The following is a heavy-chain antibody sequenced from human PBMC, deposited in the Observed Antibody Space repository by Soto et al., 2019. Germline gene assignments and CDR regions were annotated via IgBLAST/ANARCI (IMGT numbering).Heavy chain of an antibody. D-gene: IGHD4-17*01. CDR1: GVSISSGSHY. J-gene: IGHJ4*02. V-gene: IGHV4-31*03. CDR2: IYYSGTP. CDR3: AALTYGDRSFDY. Sequence: SETLSLTCSVSGVSISSGSHYWSWIRQHTGKGLEWIGFIYYSGTPYYNPSLKSRLTLSVDTSKNQFSLKLSSVTAADTAMYYCAALTYGDRSFDYWGQGALVTVSS.